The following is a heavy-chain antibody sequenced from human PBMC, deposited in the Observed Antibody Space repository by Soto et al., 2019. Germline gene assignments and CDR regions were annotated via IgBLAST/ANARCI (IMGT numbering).Heavy chain of an antibody. CDR2: INAGNGNT. J-gene: IGHJ5*02. CDR3: VIAAHAGGNWFDP. D-gene: IGHD6-13*01. CDR1: GYTFTSYA. V-gene: IGHV1-3*01. Sequence: WASVKVSCKASGYTFTSYAMHWVRQAPGQRLEWMGWINAGNGNTKYSQKFQGRVTITRDTSASTAYMELSSLRSEDTAVYYCVIAAHAGGNWFDPWGQGTLVTVSS.